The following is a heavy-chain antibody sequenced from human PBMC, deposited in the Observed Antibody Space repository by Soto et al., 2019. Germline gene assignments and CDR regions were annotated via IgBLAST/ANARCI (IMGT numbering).Heavy chain of an antibody. CDR2: IYSGGST. CDR3: ARTGPSYSRGYFDY. Sequence: GGSLRLSCAASGFTVSSNYMSWVRQAPGKGLEWVSVIYSGGSTYYADSVKGRFTISRDNSKNTLYLQMNSLRAEDTAVYYCARTGPSYSRGYFDYWGQGTLVTVSS. V-gene: IGHV3-53*01. J-gene: IGHJ4*02. CDR1: GFTVSSNY. D-gene: IGHD6-13*01.